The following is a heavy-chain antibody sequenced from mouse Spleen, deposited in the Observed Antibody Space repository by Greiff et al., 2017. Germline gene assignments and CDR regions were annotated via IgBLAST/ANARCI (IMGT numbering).Heavy chain of an antibody. CDR1: GYAFSSYW. V-gene: IGHV1-80*01. CDR2: IYPGDGDT. D-gene: IGHD2-1*01. Sequence: QVQLQQSGAELVKPGASVKISCKASGYAFSSYWMNWVKQRPGKGLEWIGQIYPGDGDTTYNGKFKGKATLTADKSSSTAYMQLSSLTSEDSAVYFCARKGNYVDYAMDYWGQGTSVTVSS. CDR3: ARKGNYVDYAMDY. J-gene: IGHJ4*01.